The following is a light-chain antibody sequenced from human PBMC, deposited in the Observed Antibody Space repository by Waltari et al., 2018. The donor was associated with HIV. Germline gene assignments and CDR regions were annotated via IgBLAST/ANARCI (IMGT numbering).Light chain of an antibody. CDR1: SSNIGRNP. V-gene: IGLV1-44*01. J-gene: IGLJ3*02. CDR3: AAWDDSLIGPV. Sequence: QSVLTQPPSASGTPGQRVPISCSGSSSNIGRNPLNWYPLLPGTAPKLLIFSNNQGPSGVPDRLSGSKSGTSASLAISGLQSEDEANYYCAAWDDSLIGPVFGGGTKLTVL. CDR2: SNN.